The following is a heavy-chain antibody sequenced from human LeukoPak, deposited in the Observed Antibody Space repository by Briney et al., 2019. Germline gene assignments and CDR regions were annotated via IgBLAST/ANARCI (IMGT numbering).Heavy chain of an antibody. CDR3: ARTVYCGGDCYYYYYGMDV. J-gene: IGHJ6*02. CDR2: ISYDGSNK. D-gene: IGHD2-21*02. V-gene: IGHV3-30-3*01. Sequence: GRSLRLSCAASGFTFSSYAMHWVRQAPGKGLEWVAVISYDGSNKYYADSVKGRFTISRDNSKNTLYLQMNSLRAEDTAVYYCARTVYCGGDCYYYYYGMDVWGQGTTVTVSS. CDR1: GFTFSSYA.